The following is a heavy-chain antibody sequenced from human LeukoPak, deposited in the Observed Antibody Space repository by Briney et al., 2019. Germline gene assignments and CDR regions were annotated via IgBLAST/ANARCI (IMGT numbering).Heavy chain of an antibody. V-gene: IGHV3-30-3*01. J-gene: IGHJ4*02. D-gene: IGHD3-10*01. CDR1: GFTFSSYA. CDR2: ISYDGSNK. CDR3: ARDWGYDSGTYCVY. Sequence: PGRSLRLSCAASGFTFSSYAMHWVRQAPGKGLEWVAVISYDGSNKYYADSVKGRFTISRDNSKNTLDLQMNSLRPEDMAVYYCARDWGYDSGTYCVYWGQGTLVTVSS.